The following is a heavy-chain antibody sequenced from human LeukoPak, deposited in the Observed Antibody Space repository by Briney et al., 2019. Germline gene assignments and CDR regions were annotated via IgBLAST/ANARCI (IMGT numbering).Heavy chain of an antibody. CDR2: LYYSGST. Sequence: SETLSLTCTVSGGSTSRYYWSWIRQPPGQRLEWLGYLYYSGSTTYNPSLKSRLTMSLNTSKNQISLRLISLTAADTAVYYCARLPGIAAIWGQGTLVTVSS. D-gene: IGHD6-13*01. CDR1: GGSTSRYY. CDR3: ARLPGIAAI. J-gene: IGHJ4*02. V-gene: IGHV4-59*08.